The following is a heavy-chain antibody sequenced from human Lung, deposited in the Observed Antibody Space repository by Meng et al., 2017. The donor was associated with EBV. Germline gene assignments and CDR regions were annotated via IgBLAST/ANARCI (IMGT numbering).Heavy chain of an antibody. V-gene: IGHV1-18*01. CDR3: ARVEVGITSGDY. Sequence: QSQLVQSGGEVKEPGASVKVSCKASGHTFTNYGITWVRQAPGQGLEWMGWISAYNGNTNYAQTLQGRLTMTTDTSTSTAYMELRSLRSDDTAVYYCARVEVGITSGDYWGQGTLVTVSS. CDR2: ISAYNGNT. CDR1: GHTFTNYG. J-gene: IGHJ4*02. D-gene: IGHD1-26*01.